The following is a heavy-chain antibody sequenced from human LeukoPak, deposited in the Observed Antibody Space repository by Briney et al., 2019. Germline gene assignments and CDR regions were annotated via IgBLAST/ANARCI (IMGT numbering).Heavy chain of an antibody. CDR1: GGSISSSSYY. D-gene: IGHD5-12*01. CDR3: ARSPVDNFRLLYYYMDV. J-gene: IGHJ6*03. Sequence: RSSETLSLTCTVSGGSISSSSYYWGWIRQPPGKGLEWIGSIYYSGSTYYNPSLKSRVTISVDTSKNQFSLKLSSVTAADTAVYYCARSPVDNFRLLYYYMDVWGRGTTATVSS. V-gene: IGHV4-39*07. CDR2: IYYSGST.